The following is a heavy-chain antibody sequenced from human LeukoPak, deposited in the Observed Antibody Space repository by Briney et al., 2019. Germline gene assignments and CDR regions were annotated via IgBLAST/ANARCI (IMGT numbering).Heavy chain of an antibody. CDR1: GGSFNGYY. D-gene: IGHD2-2*01. V-gene: IGHV4-34*01. CDR2: INHSGST. J-gene: IGHJ6*03. Sequence: PSETLSLTCAVYGGSFNGYYWSWIRQPPGKGLEWIGEINHSGSTNYNPSLKSRVTISVDTSKNQFSLKLSSVTAADTAVYYCARGRNVVVPAASYYMDVWGKGTTVTVSS. CDR3: ARGRNVVVPAASYYMDV.